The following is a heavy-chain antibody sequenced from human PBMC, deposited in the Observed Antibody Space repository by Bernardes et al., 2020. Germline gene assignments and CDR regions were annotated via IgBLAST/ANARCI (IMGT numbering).Heavy chain of an antibody. CDR2: INPNSGGT. CDR3: ARGYYDFWSGYFLGWVFDY. Sequence: ASVKVSCKASGYTFTGYYMHWVRQAPGQGLEWMGRINPNSGGTNYAQKFQGRVTMTRDTSISTAYMELSRLRSDDTAVYYCARGYYDFWSGYFLGWVFDYWGQGTLVTVSS. J-gene: IGHJ4*02. CDR1: GYTFTGYY. V-gene: IGHV1-2*06. D-gene: IGHD3-3*01.